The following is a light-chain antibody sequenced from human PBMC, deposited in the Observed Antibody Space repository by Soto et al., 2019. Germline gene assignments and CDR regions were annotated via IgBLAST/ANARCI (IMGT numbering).Light chain of an antibody. V-gene: IGLV2-14*01. CDR1: SSDIGGYNY. Sequence: QSVLTQPASVSGSPGQSITISCTGTSSDIGGYNYVSWYQQHPGKAPKVIIYEVTNRPSGVSNRFSGSKSGNTASLTISGLQAEDEADYYCISYTSSNTLYMVFGGGTKLTVL. J-gene: IGLJ2*01. CDR3: ISYTSSNTLYMV. CDR2: EVT.